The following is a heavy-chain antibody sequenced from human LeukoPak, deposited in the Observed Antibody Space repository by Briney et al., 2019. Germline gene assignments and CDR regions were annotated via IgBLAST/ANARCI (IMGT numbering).Heavy chain of an antibody. CDR2: IYSGGST. J-gene: IGHJ4*02. CDR3: ARATNGIEQQLVSNHFDY. V-gene: IGHV3-53*01. CDR1: GFTVSSNY. D-gene: IGHD6-13*01. Sequence: GGSLRLSCAASGFTVSSNYMSWVRQAPGKGLEWVSVIYSGGSTYYADSVKGRFTISRDNSKNSLYLQMNSLRAEDTAVYYCARATNGIEQQLVSNHFDYWGQGTLVTVSS.